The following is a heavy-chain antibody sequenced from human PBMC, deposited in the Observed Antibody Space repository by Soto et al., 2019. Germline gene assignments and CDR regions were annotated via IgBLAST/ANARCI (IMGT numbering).Heavy chain of an antibody. D-gene: IGHD1-7*01. CDR1: GFTFTSSA. Sequence: PVKFSYKPSGFTFTSSAMQWVRQARGQRLEWIGWIVVGSGNTNYAQKFQERVTITRDMSTSTAYMELSSLRSEDTAVYYCAAAGNLWSPDAFDIWGQGTMVTVSS. CDR2: IVVGSGNT. CDR3: AAAGNLWSPDAFDI. J-gene: IGHJ3*02. V-gene: IGHV1-58*02.